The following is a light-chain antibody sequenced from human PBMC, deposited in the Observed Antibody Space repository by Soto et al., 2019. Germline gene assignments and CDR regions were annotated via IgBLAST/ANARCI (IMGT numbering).Light chain of an antibody. CDR2: EVS. V-gene: IGLV2-8*01. Sequence: QSVLTQPPSASGSPGQPVTISCTGTSSDVGGYNYVSWYQQHPGKAPKLMIYEVSKRPSGVPDRFSGSKSGNTASLTVSGLQAEDEADYYCSSYAGSTLGFGTGPKVTVL. CDR1: SSDVGGYNY. CDR3: SSYAGSTLG. J-gene: IGLJ1*01.